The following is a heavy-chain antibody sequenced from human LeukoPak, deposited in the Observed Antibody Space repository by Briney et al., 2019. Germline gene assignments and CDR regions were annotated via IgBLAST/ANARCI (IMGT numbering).Heavy chain of an antibody. J-gene: IGHJ6*02. Sequence: GGSLRLSCAASGFTFSSYAMSWVRQAPGKGLEWVSAISGSGGSTYYADSVKGRFTISRDNSKNTLYLQMNSLRAEDTAVYYCAKGTVDGSGSYYYYYGMDVWGQGTTVTVSS. D-gene: IGHD3-10*01. CDR1: GFTFSSYA. V-gene: IGHV3-23*01. CDR2: ISGSGGST. CDR3: AKGTVDGSGSYYYYYGMDV.